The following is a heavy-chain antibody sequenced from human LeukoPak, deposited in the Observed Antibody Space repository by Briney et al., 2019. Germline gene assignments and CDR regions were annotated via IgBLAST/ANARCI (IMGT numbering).Heavy chain of an antibody. CDR1: GGSISSGSYY. V-gene: IGHV4-61*02. Sequence: PSQTLSLTCTVSGGSISSGSYYWSWIRQPAGKGLEWIGRIYTSGSTNYNPSLKSRVTISVDTSKNQFSLKLSSVTAADTAVYYCARGYSYGLEAYFDYWGQGTLVTVSS. CDR3: ARGYSYGLEAYFDY. J-gene: IGHJ4*02. CDR2: IYTSGST. D-gene: IGHD5-18*01.